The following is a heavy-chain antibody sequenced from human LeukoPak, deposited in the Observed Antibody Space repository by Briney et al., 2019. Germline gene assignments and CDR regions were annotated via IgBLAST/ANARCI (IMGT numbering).Heavy chain of an antibody. J-gene: IGHJ6*03. Sequence: GGSLRLSCAASGFTFSSYRMNWVRQAPGKGLEWVSSISSSSSYISYADSVKGRFTISRDNAKNTLYLQMNSLRADDTAVYYCARVVTDDMDVWGKGPTVTASS. CDR2: ISSSSSYI. V-gene: IGHV3-21*01. CDR1: GFTFSSYR. CDR3: ARVVTDDMDV. D-gene: IGHD4-23*01.